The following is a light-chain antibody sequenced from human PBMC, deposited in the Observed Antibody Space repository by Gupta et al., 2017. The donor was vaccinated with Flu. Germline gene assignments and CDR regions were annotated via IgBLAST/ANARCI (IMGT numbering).Light chain of an antibody. V-gene: IGLV2-14*01. CDR3: SSYTSSSAYVV. CDR2: EVS. Sequence: SALPQPASVSGSPGQSITISCTGTSSDVGGYNYVSWYQQHPGKAPKLMIYEVSNRPSGVSNRFSGSKSGNTASLTISGLQAEDEADYYCSSYTSSSAYVVFGGGTKLTVL. J-gene: IGLJ2*01. CDR1: SSDVGGYNY.